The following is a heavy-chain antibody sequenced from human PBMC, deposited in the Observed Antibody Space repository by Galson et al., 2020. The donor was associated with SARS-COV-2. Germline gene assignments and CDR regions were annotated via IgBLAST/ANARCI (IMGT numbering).Heavy chain of an antibody. Sequence: ASVKVSCKASGYSLRGYYMHWVRQAPGQGPEWMGWINLDSGGTSYAQKFQGRVTLTRDTSISTAYMELSSLRSDDTAIYYCAREGANCGGDCYSFDYWGQGTVVTVSS. CDR1: GYSLRGYY. D-gene: IGHD2-21*02. J-gene: IGHJ4*02. V-gene: IGHV1-2*02. CDR3: AREGANCGGDCYSFDY. CDR2: INLDSGGT.